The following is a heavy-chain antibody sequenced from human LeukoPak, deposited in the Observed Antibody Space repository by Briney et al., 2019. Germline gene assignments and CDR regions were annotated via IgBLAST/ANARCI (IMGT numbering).Heavy chain of an antibody. Sequence: GGSLRLSCAASGFTFSSYVMSWVRQAPGKGLEWVSSISGSAGSTYYTDSVKGRFAISRDNSKNTLYLQMNSLRDKDTAVYYCAKDQQWLEYFDYWGQGILVTVSS. CDR3: AKDQQWLEYFDY. V-gene: IGHV3-23*01. D-gene: IGHD6-19*01. J-gene: IGHJ4*02. CDR1: GFTFSSYV. CDR2: ISGSAGST.